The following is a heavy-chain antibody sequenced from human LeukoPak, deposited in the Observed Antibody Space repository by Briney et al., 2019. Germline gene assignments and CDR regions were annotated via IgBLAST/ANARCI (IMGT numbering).Heavy chain of an antibody. D-gene: IGHD3-10*01. CDR1: GFTLSSHN. V-gene: IGHV3-48*01. CDR3: ARPGITAFDI. Sequence: GGSLRLSCVASGFTLSSHNINWVRQAPGKGLEWVSHISSSGSITYYGDSVKGRITISRDNAKSSVSLYMNSLRAEDSAVYYCARPGITAFDIWGQGTMVTVSS. J-gene: IGHJ3*02. CDR2: ISSSGSIT.